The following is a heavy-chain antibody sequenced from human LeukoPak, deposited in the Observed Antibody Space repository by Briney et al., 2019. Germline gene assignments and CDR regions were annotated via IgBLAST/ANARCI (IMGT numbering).Heavy chain of an antibody. J-gene: IGHJ4*02. V-gene: IGHV3-74*01. CDR2: INSDGSST. D-gene: IGHD3-22*01. CDR1: GLTFSNFW. Sequence: GGSLRLSCAASGLTFSNFWMHWVRQAPGKGLVWVSLINSDGSSTSYADSVKGRFTISRDNAKNTLYLQMNSLRADDTAVYYCARDATETRILVVAKDYLDFWGQGVQVTVSS. CDR3: ARDATETRILVVAKDYLDF.